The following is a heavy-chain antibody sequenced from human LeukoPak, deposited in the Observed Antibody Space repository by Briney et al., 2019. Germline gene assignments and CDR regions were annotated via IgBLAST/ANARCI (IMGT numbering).Heavy chain of an antibody. Sequence: PSETLSLTCTVSGGSISSGSYYWGWVRQPAGKGLEWIGRIYTSGSTNYNPSLKSRVTISVDTSKNQFSRRLSSVTAADTAVYYCARVRYGSGSYYIDDPWGQGTLVTVSS. CDR1: GGSISSGSYY. V-gene: IGHV4-61*02. D-gene: IGHD3-10*01. CDR3: ARVRYGSGSYYIDDP. CDR2: IYTSGST. J-gene: IGHJ5*02.